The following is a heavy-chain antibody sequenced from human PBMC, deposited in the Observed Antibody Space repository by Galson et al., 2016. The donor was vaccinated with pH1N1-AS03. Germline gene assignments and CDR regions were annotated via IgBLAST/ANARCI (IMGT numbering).Heavy chain of an antibody. V-gene: IGHV3-23*01. Sequence: SLRLSCAASGFIFNKYAMTWVRQAPGKGLEWFSNLHGGGGSSYYADSVGGRFTIYRDNSRDTVYLQMNSLRVDDTAVYYCARGHGDWKGNYLDYWGQGTLVTVSS. CDR1: GFIFNKYA. CDR3: ARGHGDWKGNYLDY. J-gene: IGHJ4*02. CDR2: LHGGGGSS. D-gene: IGHD1-1*01.